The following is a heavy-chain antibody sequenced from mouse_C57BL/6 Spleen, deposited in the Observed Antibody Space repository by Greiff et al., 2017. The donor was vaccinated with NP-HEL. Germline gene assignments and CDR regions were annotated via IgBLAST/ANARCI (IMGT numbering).Heavy chain of an antibody. J-gene: IGHJ4*01. Sequence: VQLQQSGPELVKPGASVKISCKASGYTFTDYYMNWVKQSHGKSLTWIGDINPNNGGTSYNQKFKGKATVTVDKSSSTAYMELRSLTSEDSAVYYCARWVYYGNSYAMDYWGQGTSVTVSS. CDR2: INPNNGGT. V-gene: IGHV1-26*01. CDR3: ARWVYYGNSYAMDY. D-gene: IGHD2-1*01. CDR1: GYTFTDYY.